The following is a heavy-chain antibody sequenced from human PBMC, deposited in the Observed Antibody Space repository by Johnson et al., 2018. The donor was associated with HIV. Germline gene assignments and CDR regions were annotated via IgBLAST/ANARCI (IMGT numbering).Heavy chain of an antibody. V-gene: IGHV3-30*02. Sequence: QVQLVESGGGVVQPGGSLRLSCAASGFTFSSYGMHWVRQAPGKGLEWVAFIRYDGSNNYYADSVKGRFTISRDNSKNTLYLQMNSLRAEDTAVYYCAKDRGWIAVAVDAFDIWGQGTMVTVSS. CDR1: GFTFSSYG. CDR2: IRYDGSNN. J-gene: IGHJ3*02. CDR3: AKDRGWIAVAVDAFDI. D-gene: IGHD6-19*01.